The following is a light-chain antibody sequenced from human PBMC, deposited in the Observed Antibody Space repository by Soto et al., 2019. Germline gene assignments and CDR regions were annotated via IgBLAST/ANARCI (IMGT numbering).Light chain of an antibody. CDR2: GAS. V-gene: IGKV3-20*01. J-gene: IGKJ1*01. CDR3: QQYDTSPT. Sequence: DIVLTQSPGTLSLSPGERATLSCRASQSASSNYLAWYQQKPGQAPRLLIYGASTRAPGIPDRFSGSGSGTDFTLTISRLEPEDFAVYHCQQYDTSPTFGQGTKVDIK. CDR1: QSASSNY.